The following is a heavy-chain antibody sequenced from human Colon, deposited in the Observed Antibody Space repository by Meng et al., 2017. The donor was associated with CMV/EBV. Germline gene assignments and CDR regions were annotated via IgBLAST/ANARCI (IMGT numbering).Heavy chain of an antibody. V-gene: IGHV1-69*05. CDR1: GGTVTKYA. Sequence: SVKVSCKASGGTVTKYAINWVRQAPGQGLEWMGGSIPLFGTANYAQKFHGRVTITTDESTSTAYIGMSSLSSDDTAVYYCARGRLYSSGPFGQGTLVTVSS. J-gene: IGHJ5*02. CDR3: ARGRLYSSGP. D-gene: IGHD6-19*01. CDR2: SIPLFGTA.